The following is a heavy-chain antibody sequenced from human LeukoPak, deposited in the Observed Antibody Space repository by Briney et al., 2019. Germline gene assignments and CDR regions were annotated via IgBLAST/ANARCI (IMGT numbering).Heavy chain of an antibody. V-gene: IGHV3-48*03. CDR2: ISGSGTTM. CDR1: GFTFSSYE. J-gene: IGHJ4*02. CDR3: ARQRQSSGWRPYY. Sequence: GGSLRLSCAASGFTFSSYEMNWVRQAPGKGLEWVSYISGSGTTMYYADSVKDRFTISRDNARNSLYLQMNSLRADDTAVYYCARQRQSSGWRPYYWGQGTLVTVSS. D-gene: IGHD6-19*01.